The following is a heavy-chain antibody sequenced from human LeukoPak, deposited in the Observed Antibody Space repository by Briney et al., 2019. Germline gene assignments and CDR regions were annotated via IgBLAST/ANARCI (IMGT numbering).Heavy chain of an antibody. D-gene: IGHD5-24*01. V-gene: IGHV5-51*01. CDR2: LYPGDSDT. Sequence: GESMKISCKGSGYSFPNYWIGWVRQMPGKGLEWLGILYPGDSDTRYSPSSQGQVTISADKSNSTAYLQWSSLKASDTAMYYCARHRSRDGFAPRGGYYYFYGMDVWGQGTTVTVCS. CDR1: GYSFPNYW. CDR3: ARHRSRDGFAPRGGYYYFYGMDV. J-gene: IGHJ6*02.